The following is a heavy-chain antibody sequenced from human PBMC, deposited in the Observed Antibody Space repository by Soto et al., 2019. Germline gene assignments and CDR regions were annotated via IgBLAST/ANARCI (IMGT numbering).Heavy chain of an antibody. V-gene: IGHV4-39*01. CDR3: GRLEGLATISYYFDY. Sequence: TSETLSLTCTVCVVSVSSSRHYCDWVRQPTGKGLEWIGSVYYSGSTYYNPSLESRVTISVDKSKNQFSLKLMSLSAADTAVYYCGRLEGLATISYYFDYWGQGALVTVSS. CDR1: VVSVSSSRHY. CDR2: VYYSGST. J-gene: IGHJ4*02. D-gene: IGHD3-9*01.